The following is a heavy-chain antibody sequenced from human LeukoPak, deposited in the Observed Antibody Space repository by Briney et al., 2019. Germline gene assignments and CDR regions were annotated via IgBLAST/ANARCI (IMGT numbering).Heavy chain of an antibody. CDR3: AKDQYQPFGGFDY. V-gene: IGHV3-30*02. CDR2: IRYDGSNK. CDR1: GFTFSSYG. Sequence: GGSLRLSCAASGFTFSSYGMHWVRQAPGKGLEWVAFIRYDGSNKYYADSVKGRFTISRDNSKNTLYLQMNSLRAEDTAVYYCAKDQYQPFGGFDYWGQGTLVTVSS. J-gene: IGHJ4*02. D-gene: IGHD2-2*01.